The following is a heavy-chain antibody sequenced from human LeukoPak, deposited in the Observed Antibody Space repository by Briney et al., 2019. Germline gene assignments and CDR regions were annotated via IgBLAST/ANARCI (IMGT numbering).Heavy chain of an antibody. Sequence: GASVKVSCKASGYTFTSCDINWVRQATGQGLEWMGWMNPNSGNTGYAQKFQGRVTMTRNTSISTAYMELSSLRSEDTAVYYCARLDILTGYSSDYRGQGTLVTVSS. CDR1: GYTFTSCD. V-gene: IGHV1-8*01. CDR3: ARLDILTGYSSDY. D-gene: IGHD3-9*01. J-gene: IGHJ4*02. CDR2: MNPNSGNT.